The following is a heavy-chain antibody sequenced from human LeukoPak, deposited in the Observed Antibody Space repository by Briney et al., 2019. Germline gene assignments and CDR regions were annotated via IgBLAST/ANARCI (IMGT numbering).Heavy chain of an antibody. J-gene: IGHJ4*02. D-gene: IGHD7-27*01. CDR1: GGSISSYY. V-gene: IGHV4-59*01. CDR2: ISYSGRT. CDR3: ARKTGDLYYFDY. Sequence: PSETLSLTCTVSGGSISSYYWSWIRQPPGKGLEWIGYISYSGRTNYNPSLKSRVTISVDTSKNQFSLRLSSVTAADTAVYYCARKTGDLYYFDYWGQGTLVTVSS.